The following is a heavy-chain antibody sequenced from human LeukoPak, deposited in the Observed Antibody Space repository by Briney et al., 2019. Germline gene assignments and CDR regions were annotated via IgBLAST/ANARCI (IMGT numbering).Heavy chain of an antibody. J-gene: IGHJ4*02. CDR2: ISSSGSTI. CDR3: ARDLLAAGYCSSTSCAAAGVYFDY. Sequence: PGGSLRLSCAASGFTFSDYYMSWIRQAPGKGLEWVSYISSSGSTIYYADSVKGRFTISRDNAKNSLYLQMNSLRAEDTAVYYCARDLLAAGYCSSTSCAAAGVYFDYWGQGTLVTVSS. CDR1: GFTFSDYY. V-gene: IGHV3-11*01. D-gene: IGHD2-2*03.